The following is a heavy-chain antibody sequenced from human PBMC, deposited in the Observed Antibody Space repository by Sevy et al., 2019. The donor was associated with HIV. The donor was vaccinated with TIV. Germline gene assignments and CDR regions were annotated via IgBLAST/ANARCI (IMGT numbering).Heavy chain of an antibody. D-gene: IGHD3-3*01. CDR3: ASDPRDFWSGYYTDYYYGMDV. Sequence: GGSLRLSCAASGFTFSSYGMHWVRQAPGKGLEWVAVIWYDGSNKYYADSGKGRFTISRDNSKNTLYLQVNSLGAEDTAVYYWASDPRDFWSGYYTDYYYGMDVWGQGTTVTVSS. V-gene: IGHV3-33*01. J-gene: IGHJ6*02. CDR1: GFTFSSYG. CDR2: IWYDGSNK.